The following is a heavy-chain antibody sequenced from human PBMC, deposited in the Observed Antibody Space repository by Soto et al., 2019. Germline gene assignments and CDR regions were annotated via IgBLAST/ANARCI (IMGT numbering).Heavy chain of an antibody. D-gene: IGHD1-26*01. CDR2: ISAYNGNT. J-gene: IGHJ5*02. V-gene: IGHV1-18*01. CDR1: GSTFTSYG. CDR3: ARGTYRGSYSP. Sequence: ASVKVSCKASGSTFTSYGISWVRQAPGQGLEWMGWISAYNGNTNYAQKLQGRGTMTTDTSTSSAYMELRSLRSDDTAVYSCARGTYRGSYSPWGQGTLVIVSS.